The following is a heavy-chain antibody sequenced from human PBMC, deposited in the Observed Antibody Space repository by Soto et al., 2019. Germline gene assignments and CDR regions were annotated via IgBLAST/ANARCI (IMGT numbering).Heavy chain of an antibody. CDR3: AGYNWNYYFDP. CDR1: GGSVRDGSYY. D-gene: IGHD1-7*01. CDR2: IYHSGST. J-gene: IGHJ5*02. Sequence: SETLSLTCTVSGGSVRDGSYYWAWLRQPPGKGLEWIGHIYHSGSTIYNPSLKSRVTISIDTSKSQFSLNPYSMTAADPAVYYCAGYNWNYYFDPLGQGTLVTVS. V-gene: IGHV4-61*01.